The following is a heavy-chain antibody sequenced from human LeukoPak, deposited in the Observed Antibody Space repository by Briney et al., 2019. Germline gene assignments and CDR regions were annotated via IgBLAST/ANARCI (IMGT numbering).Heavy chain of an antibody. CDR1: GGTFSIYA. Sequence: SVNVSCTASGGTFSIYAISWVRQAPGQGLEWMGGIIPIFGTANYAQKFQGRVTITADESTSTAYMELSSLRSEDTAVYYCARGVGSSSSPYNWFDPWGQGTLVTVSS. CDR3: ARGVGSSSSPYNWFDP. CDR2: IIPIFGTA. V-gene: IGHV1-69*13. D-gene: IGHD6-6*01. J-gene: IGHJ5*02.